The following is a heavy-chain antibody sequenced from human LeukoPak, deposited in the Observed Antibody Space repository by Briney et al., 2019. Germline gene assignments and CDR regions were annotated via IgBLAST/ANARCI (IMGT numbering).Heavy chain of an antibody. CDR1: GFSFSDAW. V-gene: IGHV3-23*01. D-gene: IGHD2-8*02. Sequence: PGGSLRLSCAASGFSFSDAWMSWVRQIPGKGLEWVSSIFPSGGEIHYADSVRGRFTISRDNSKSTLSLQMNSLRAEDTAIYYCATYRQVLLPFESWGQGTLVTISS. CDR2: IFPSGGEI. CDR3: ATYRQVLLPFES. J-gene: IGHJ4*02.